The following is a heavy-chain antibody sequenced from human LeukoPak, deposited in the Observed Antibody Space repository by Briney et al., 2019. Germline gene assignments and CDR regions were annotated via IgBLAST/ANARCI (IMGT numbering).Heavy chain of an antibody. CDR3: ARRDYGANSGNSYLFDY. D-gene: IGHD4-23*01. V-gene: IGHV5-51*01. J-gene: IGHJ4*02. CDR2: IFPADSKT. Sequence: GESLKISCKGSGYIFTNYWISWVRQMPGKGLEWVSIIFPADSKTRYSPTFQGQVTISADKSINTAYLQWTSLKASDTAIYYCARRDYGANSGNSYLFDYWGQGTLVTISS. CDR1: GYIFTNYW.